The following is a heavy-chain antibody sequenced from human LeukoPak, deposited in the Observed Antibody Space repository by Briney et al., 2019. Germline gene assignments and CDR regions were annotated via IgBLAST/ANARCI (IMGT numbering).Heavy chain of an antibody. D-gene: IGHD4-17*01. Sequence: GGSLRFSCAASGFSFSSYGMNWVRQAPGKGLEWVSYISSSSSTIYYADSVKGRFTISRDNAKNTVFLQMISLRAEDTAVYYCARDTGWYFDLWGRGTLVTVSS. CDR3: ARDTGWYFDL. J-gene: IGHJ2*01. V-gene: IGHV3-48*04. CDR1: GFSFSSYG. CDR2: ISSSSSTI.